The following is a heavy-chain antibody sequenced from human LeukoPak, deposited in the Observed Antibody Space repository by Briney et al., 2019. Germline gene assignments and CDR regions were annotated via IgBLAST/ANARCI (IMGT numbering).Heavy chain of an antibody. Sequence: GGSLRLSCAASGFTFSTQAMSWVRQAPGKGLEWVAAISGAGGSTYYADSVKGRFTISRDNSKNTLYLQMNSLRAEDTAVYYCAKTYCSGGRCYSFGAFDIWGQGTMVTVSS. D-gene: IGHD2-15*01. CDR2: ISGAGGST. J-gene: IGHJ3*02. V-gene: IGHV3-23*01. CDR1: GFTFSTQA. CDR3: AKTYCSGGRCYSFGAFDI.